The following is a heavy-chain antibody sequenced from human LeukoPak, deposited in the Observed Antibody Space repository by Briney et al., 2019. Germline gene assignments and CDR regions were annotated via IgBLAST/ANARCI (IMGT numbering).Heavy chain of an antibody. CDR2: ISADGSYK. V-gene: IGHV3-30*03. J-gene: IGHJ4*02. Sequence: PGGSLRLSCAASGFTFSNYGMHWVRQAPGKGLEWVALISADGSYKYYADSVKGRFTISRDNSKNTLYLQMNSLRAEDTAVYYCARRAGAYSHPYDYWGQGTLVTVSS. D-gene: IGHD4/OR15-4a*01. CDR1: GFTFSNYG. CDR3: ARRAGAYSHPYDY.